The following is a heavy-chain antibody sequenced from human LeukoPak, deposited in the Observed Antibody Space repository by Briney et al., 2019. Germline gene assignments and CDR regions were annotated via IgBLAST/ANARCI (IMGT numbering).Heavy chain of an antibody. V-gene: IGHV3-9*01. J-gene: IGHJ3*02. CDR3: AKGGYILTGYYLGDALDI. Sequence: TGGSLRLSCAASGFTFDDYAMHWVRQAPGKGLEWVSGISWNSGSIGYADSVKGRFTISRDNAKNSLYLQMNSLRAEDTALYYCAKGGYILTGYYLGDALDIWGQGTMVTVSS. CDR2: ISWNSGSI. CDR1: GFTFDDYA. D-gene: IGHD3-9*01.